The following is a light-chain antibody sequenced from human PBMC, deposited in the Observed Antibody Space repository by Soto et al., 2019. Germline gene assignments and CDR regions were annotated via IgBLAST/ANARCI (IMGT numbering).Light chain of an antibody. Sequence: QPVLTQSPSASASLGASVKLTCTLSSGHSNYAIAWHQQQPEKGPRYLMKLNSDGSHSKGDGIPDRFSGSSSGAERYLTISSLQSEDEADYYCQTWGTANVVFGGGTKVTVL. CDR3: QTWGTANVV. V-gene: IGLV4-69*01. J-gene: IGLJ2*01. CDR1: SGHSNYA. CDR2: LNSDGSH.